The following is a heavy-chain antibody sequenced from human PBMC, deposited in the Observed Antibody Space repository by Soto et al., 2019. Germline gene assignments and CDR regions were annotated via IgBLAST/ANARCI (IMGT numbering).Heavy chain of an antibody. Sequence: QVQLVQSGAEVKKPGASVKVSCKASGYTFTSYGISWVRQAPGQGLEWMGWISAYNGNTNYARKRQGRVTMTTDTSTSTAYMELRSLRSDDTAVYYCAGNGLGSSASSPYYYYYGMDVWGQGTTVTVSS. J-gene: IGHJ6*02. V-gene: IGHV1-18*01. CDR2: ISAYNGNT. CDR1: GYTFTSYG. D-gene: IGHD6-6*01. CDR3: AGNGLGSSASSPYYYYYGMDV.